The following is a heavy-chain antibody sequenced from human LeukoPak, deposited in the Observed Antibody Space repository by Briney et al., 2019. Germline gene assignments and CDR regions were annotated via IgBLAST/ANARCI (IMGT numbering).Heavy chain of an antibody. V-gene: IGHV3-53*01. D-gene: IGHD4/OR15-4a*01. J-gene: IGHJ4*02. CDR2: IYTDGRT. CDR1: GFSVSNDY. CDR3: SRDRPYGGLNGFDY. Sequence: PGGSLKLSCVASGFSVSNDYMRWVRQAPGKGLEWVSVIYTDGRTFYADSVRGRFGISRDNPKNTLYLQMNSLRVDDTAIYYCSRDRPYGGLNGFDYWGQGTLVTVTS.